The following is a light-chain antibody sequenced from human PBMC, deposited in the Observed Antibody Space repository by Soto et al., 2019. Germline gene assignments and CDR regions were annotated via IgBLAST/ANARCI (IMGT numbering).Light chain of an antibody. V-gene: IGLV2-14*01. CDR1: RSDVGDYNY. CDR3: SSYTSSSTLV. J-gene: IGLJ1*01. CDR2: EVS. Sequence: QSVLTQPASVSGSPGQSITISCTGTRSDVGDYNYVSWYQQHPGKAPKVMIYEVSHRPSGVSNRFSGSKSGNTASLTISGLQAEDEADYYCSSYTSSSTLVFGTGTKVTVL.